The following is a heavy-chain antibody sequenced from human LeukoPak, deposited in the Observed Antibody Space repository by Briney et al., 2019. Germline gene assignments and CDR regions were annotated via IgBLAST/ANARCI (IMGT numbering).Heavy chain of an antibody. J-gene: IGHJ6*02. Sequence: GSSVKVSCKASGGTFNNYAISWVRQAPGQGLEWMGGIITILCKTKYTQKFQGRVTITADESTSTAYMELSSLRFEDTAVYYCARSAAAGSYYYYYGMDVWGQGTTVTGSS. V-gene: IGHV1-69*01. CDR3: ARSAAAGSYYYYYGMDV. CDR1: GGTFNNYA. D-gene: IGHD6-13*01. CDR2: IITILCKT.